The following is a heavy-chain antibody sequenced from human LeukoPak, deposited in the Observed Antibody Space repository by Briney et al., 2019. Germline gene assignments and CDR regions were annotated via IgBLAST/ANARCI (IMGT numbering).Heavy chain of an antibody. D-gene: IGHD3-10*01. CDR2: IYYSGST. CDR3: ARDDYYGSGSYKN. V-gene: IGHV4-39*07. CDR1: GGSISSSSYY. Sequence: SETLSLTCTVSGGSISSSSYYWGWIRQPPGKGLEWIGSIYYSGSTYYNPSLKSRVTISVDTSKNQFSLKLSSVTAADTAVYYCARDDYYGSGSYKNWGQGTLVTVSS. J-gene: IGHJ4*02.